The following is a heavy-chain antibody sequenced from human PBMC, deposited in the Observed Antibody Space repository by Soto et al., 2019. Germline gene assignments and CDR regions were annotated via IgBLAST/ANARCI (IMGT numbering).Heavy chain of an antibody. D-gene: IGHD3-10*01. J-gene: IGHJ6*02. CDR3: ARDHGGEFLKGSGMDV. V-gene: IGHV4-59*01. CDR2: IYYSGET. CDR1: DDSISRYY. Sequence: QVQLQESGPGLVKPSETLSLTCTVSDDSISRYYWSWIRLSAGKGLEWIGYIYYSGETNYNPSVKSRVTISVDRTKNQFSLKLSSVTAADTAVYYCARDHGGEFLKGSGMDVWGQGTTVTVSS.